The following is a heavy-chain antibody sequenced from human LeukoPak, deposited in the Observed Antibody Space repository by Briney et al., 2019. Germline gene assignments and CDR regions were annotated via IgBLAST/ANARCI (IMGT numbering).Heavy chain of an antibody. CDR3: ARRYCSGGSCYPDY. Sequence: SETLSLTCTVSGDSISSYSWSWIRQPPGKGLEWIGYIYYSGSTNYNPSLKSRVTISVDTSKNQYSLKPSSVTTADTAVYYCARRYCSGGSCYPDYWGQGTLVTVSS. CDR2: IYYSGST. J-gene: IGHJ4*02. CDR1: GDSISSYS. D-gene: IGHD2-15*01. V-gene: IGHV4-59*08.